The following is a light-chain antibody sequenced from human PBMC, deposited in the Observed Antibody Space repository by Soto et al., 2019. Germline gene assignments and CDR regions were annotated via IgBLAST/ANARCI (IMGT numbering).Light chain of an antibody. CDR1: SSDVGGYDY. V-gene: IGLV2-14*01. Sequence: QSALTQPASVSGSPGQSITISCTGTSSDVGGYDYVSGYQQYAGKAPKLTIYNVTNQPSGVSNRFSGSKSGNTASLTISGLQPEYEADYFGRSYTNSGTVLFGGGTKLTVL. CDR2: NVT. J-gene: IGLJ2*01. CDR3: RSYTNSGTVL.